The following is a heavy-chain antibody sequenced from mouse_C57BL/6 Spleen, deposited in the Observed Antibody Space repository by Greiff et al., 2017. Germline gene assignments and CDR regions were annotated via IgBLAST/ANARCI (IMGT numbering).Heavy chain of an antibody. CDR1: GYAFTNYL. CDR2: INPGSGGT. CDR3: VRGYDYDEYFDV. J-gene: IGHJ1*03. D-gene: IGHD2-4*01. V-gene: IGHV1-54*01. Sequence: VKLQQSGAELVRPGTSVKVSCKASGYAFTNYLIEWVKQRPGQGLEWIGVINPGSGGTNYNEKFKGKATLTADKSSSTAYMQLSSLTSEDSAVYFCVRGYDYDEYFDVWGTGTTVTVSS.